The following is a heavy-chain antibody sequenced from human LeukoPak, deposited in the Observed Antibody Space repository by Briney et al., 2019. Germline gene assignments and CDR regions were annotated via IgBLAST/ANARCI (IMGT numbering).Heavy chain of an antibody. J-gene: IGHJ4*02. Sequence: PSETLSLTXTVSGGSISSGDYYWSWIRQPPGKGLEWIGYIYYSGSTYYNPSIKSRVTISVDTSKNQFSLKLSSVTAADTAVYYCARDLGYSIDYWGQGTLVTVSS. V-gene: IGHV4-30-4*08. D-gene: IGHD3-22*01. CDR1: GGSISSGDYY. CDR2: IYYSGST. CDR3: ARDLGYSIDY.